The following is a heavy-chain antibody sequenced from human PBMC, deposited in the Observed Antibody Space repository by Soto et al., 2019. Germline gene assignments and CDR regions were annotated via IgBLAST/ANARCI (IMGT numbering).Heavy chain of an antibody. CDR2: IIPIFGTA. CDR3: ARARSRYCSSTSCDTPYYYYGMDV. CDR1: GGTFSSYA. Sequence: VASVKVSCKASGGTFSSYAISWVRQAPGQGLEWMGGIIPIFGTANYAQKFQGRVTITADKSTSTAYMELSSLRSEDTAVYYCARARSRYCSSTSCDTPYYYYGMDVWGQGTTVTVSS. V-gene: IGHV1-69*06. J-gene: IGHJ6*02. D-gene: IGHD2-2*02.